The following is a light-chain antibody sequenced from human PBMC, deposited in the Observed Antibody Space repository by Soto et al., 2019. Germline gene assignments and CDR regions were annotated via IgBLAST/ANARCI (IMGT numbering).Light chain of an antibody. CDR2: GAS. Sequence: VVTQSPASLSVSPGDRVTISCRAGPISSNLAWHQQRPGQAPRLLIYGASVRATGVPARFSGSGSGTEFTLTINSLQSADYAVYFCQQYNNWPYTFGQGNKVEI. J-gene: IGKJ2*01. V-gene: IGKV3-15*01. CDR3: QQYNNWPYT. CDR1: PISSN.